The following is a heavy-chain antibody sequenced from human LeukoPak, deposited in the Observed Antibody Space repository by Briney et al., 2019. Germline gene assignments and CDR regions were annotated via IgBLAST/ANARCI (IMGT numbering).Heavy chain of an antibody. J-gene: IGHJ3*02. CDR3: ARDAPYYDYVWGSYKGSDI. CDR2: IYYSGST. CDR1: GGSISNRNYY. Sequence: SETLSLTCTVSGGSISNRNYYWGWIRQPPGKGLEWIGSIYYSGSTYYNPSLKSRVTISVDTSKNQFSLKLSSVTAADTAVYYCARDAPYYDYVWGSYKGSDIWGQGTMVTVSS. D-gene: IGHD3-16*01. V-gene: IGHV4-39*07.